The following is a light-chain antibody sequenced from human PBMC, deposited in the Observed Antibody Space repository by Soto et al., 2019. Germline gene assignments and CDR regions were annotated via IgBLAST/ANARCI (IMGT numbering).Light chain of an antibody. CDR3: TSYTSSGTYV. J-gene: IGLJ1*01. CDR1: SSDVGSYNY. CDR2: DVS. Sequence: QSVLTQPASVSGSPGQSITIFCTGTSSDVGSYNYVSWYQQHPGRAPKLMIYDVSSRPSGVSNRFSGSKSGNTASLTISGLQAEDEADYFCTSYTSSGTYVFGTGTKVTVL. V-gene: IGLV2-14*03.